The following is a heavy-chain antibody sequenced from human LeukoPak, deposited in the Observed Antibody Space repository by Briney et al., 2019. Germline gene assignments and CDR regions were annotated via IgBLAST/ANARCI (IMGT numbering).Heavy chain of an antibody. CDR3: ARAHSHYDSSGYYVFDY. J-gene: IGHJ4*02. D-gene: IGHD3-22*01. V-gene: IGHV3-11*05. CDR1: GFTFSDYY. Sequence: GGSLRLSCAASGFTFSDYYMNWIRQTPGKGLEWVSYISSSSGYTNYADSVKGRFTISRDNAKNSLYLQMNSLRAEDTAVYYCARAHSHYDSSGYYVFDYWGQGTLATVSS. CDR2: ISSSSGYT.